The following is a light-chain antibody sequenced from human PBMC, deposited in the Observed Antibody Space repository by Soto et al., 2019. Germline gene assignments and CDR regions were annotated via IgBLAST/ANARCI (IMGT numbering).Light chain of an antibody. CDR3: QQYNNWPRT. V-gene: IGKV3-15*01. Sequence: EIVLTQSPGTLSLSPVERATLSCMASQSVSNNYLAWYQQKPGQAPRLLIYGASTRATGLPARFSGSGSGTEFTLTISSLQSEDFAVYYCQQYNNWPRTFGQGTKVDIK. J-gene: IGKJ1*01. CDR1: QSVSNN. CDR2: GAS.